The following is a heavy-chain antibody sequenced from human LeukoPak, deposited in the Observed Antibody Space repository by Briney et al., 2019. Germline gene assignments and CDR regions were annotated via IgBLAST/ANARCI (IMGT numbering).Heavy chain of an antibody. J-gene: IGHJ4*02. CDR1: GFTFCTYA. V-gene: IGHV3-23*01. CDR3: AKARTYSGSYSYYFDF. D-gene: IGHD1-26*01. CDR2: LSGNGGST. Sequence: GGSLRLSCAASGFTFCTYAMSWVRQAPGKGLEWVSSLSGNGGSTYSADSVKGRFTISRDNSKNTLYLQMNSLRAEDTAAYYCAKARTYSGSYSYYFDFWGQGTLVTVSS.